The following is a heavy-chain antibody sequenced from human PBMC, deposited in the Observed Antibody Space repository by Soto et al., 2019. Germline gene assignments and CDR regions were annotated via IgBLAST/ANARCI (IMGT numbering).Heavy chain of an antibody. V-gene: IGHV4-31*03. CDR1: GGSISSGGYY. CDR3: ARVTRQWLVPNWFDP. J-gene: IGHJ5*02. Sequence: QVQLQESGPGLVKPSQTLSLTCTVSGGSISSGGYYWSWIRQHPGKGLEWIGYIYYSGSTYYNPSLKSRVTLSVDTSKNQFSLKLSSVTAADTAVYYCARVTRQWLVPNWFDPWGQGTLVTVSS. CDR2: IYYSGST. D-gene: IGHD6-19*01.